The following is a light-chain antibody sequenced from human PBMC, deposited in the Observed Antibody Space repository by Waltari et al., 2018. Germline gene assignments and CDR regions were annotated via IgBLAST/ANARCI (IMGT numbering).Light chain of an antibody. V-gene: IGLV3-1*01. Sequence: SYEVTQPPSVSVSPGQKASITYSGANLDNKYVYWYQQKAGQSHALVIYQDSKRPSGIPERFSGSNSGNTATLTISGTQALDEADYDCQAWDSSRGYVCGTGTKVTVL. J-gene: IGLJ1*01. CDR3: QAWDSSRGYV. CDR2: QDS. CDR1: NLDNKY.